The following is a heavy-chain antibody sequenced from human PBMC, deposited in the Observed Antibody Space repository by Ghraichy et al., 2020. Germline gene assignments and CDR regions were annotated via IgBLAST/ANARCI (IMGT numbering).Heavy chain of an antibody. CDR2: IIPIFGTA. Sequence: TVKVSCKASGGTFSSYAISWVRQAPGQGLEWMGGIIPIFGTANYAQKFQGRVTITADESTSTAYMELSSLRSEDTAVYYCARAVRGYCSSTSCYNWFDPWGQGTLVTVSS. J-gene: IGHJ5*02. D-gene: IGHD2-2*01. V-gene: IGHV1-69*13. CDR3: ARAVRGYCSSTSCYNWFDP. CDR1: GGTFSSYA.